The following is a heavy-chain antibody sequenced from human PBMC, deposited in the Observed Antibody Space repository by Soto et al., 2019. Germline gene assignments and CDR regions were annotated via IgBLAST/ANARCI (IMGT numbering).Heavy chain of an antibody. D-gene: IGHD4-17*01. CDR1: GGSISSGGYY. Sequence: KPSETLSLTCTVSGGSISSGGYYWSWIRQHPGKGLEWIGYIYYSGSTYYNPSLKSRVTISVDTSKNQFSLKLSSVTAADTAVYYCARDLPKSYSDIGAFDIWGQGTMVTVSS. CDR3: ARDLPKSYSDIGAFDI. V-gene: IGHV4-31*03. J-gene: IGHJ3*02. CDR2: IYYSGST.